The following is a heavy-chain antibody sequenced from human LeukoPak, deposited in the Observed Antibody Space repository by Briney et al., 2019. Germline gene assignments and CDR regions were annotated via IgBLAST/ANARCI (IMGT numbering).Heavy chain of an antibody. V-gene: IGHV4-61*02. CDR1: SGSISSGSYY. CDR3: ARGIALTGSTKGDWFDP. D-gene: IGHD1-20*01. Sequence: SQTLSLTCTVSSGSISSGSYYWSWIRQPAGKGLEWIGRMYSSGSTNYNPSLQSRVTISRDTSKNQFSLNLSSVTAADTAIYYCARGIALTGSTKGDWFDPWGQGTLVTVSS. J-gene: IGHJ5*02. CDR2: MYSSGST.